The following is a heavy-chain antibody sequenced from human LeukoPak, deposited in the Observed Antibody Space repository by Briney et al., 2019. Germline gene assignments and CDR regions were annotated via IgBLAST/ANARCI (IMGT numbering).Heavy chain of an antibody. Sequence: RSGGSLRLPCAASGFTFSSYGMHWVRQAPGKGLEWVAVIWYDGSNKYYADSVKGRFTISRDNSKNTLYLQMNSLRAEDTAVYYCARGGGYNPFDYWGQGTLVTVSS. V-gene: IGHV3-33*01. CDR1: GFTFSSYG. J-gene: IGHJ4*02. CDR2: IWYDGSNK. D-gene: IGHD5-24*01. CDR3: ARGGGYNPFDY.